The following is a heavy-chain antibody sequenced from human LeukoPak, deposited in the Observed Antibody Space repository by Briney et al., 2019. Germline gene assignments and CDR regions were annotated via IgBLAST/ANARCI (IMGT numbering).Heavy chain of an antibody. J-gene: IGHJ3*02. CDR2: INTDGSGT. CDR3: ARVQSSLTGDLGAFDI. V-gene: IGHV3-74*01. Sequence: GGSLRLSCAASGFTFSNYWMVWVRQAPGKGLVWVSRINTDGSGTYYADSVKGRFTISRDNAKNSLYLQMNSLRAGDTAVYYCARVQSSLTGDLGAFDIWGQGTMVTVSS. CDR1: GFTFSNYW. D-gene: IGHD7-27*01.